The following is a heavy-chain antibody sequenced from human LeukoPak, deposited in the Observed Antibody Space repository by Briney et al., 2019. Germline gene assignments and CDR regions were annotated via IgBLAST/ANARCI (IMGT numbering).Heavy chain of an antibody. CDR3: ARHMYSGAWYYFDY. D-gene: IGHD6-19*01. CDR1: GGSISSSTYF. CDR2: IYYSGSS. J-gene: IGHJ4*02. V-gene: IGHV4-39*01. Sequence: KASETLSLTCTVSGGSISSSTYFCGWIRQPPGKGLDWIGSIYYSGSSYYNPSLKSRVTISVDTSKSQFSLKLSSVTAADTAVYYCARHMYSGAWYYFDYWGQGTLVTVSS.